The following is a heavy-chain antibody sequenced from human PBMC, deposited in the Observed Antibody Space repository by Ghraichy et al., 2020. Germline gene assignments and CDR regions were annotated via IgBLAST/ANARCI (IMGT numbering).Heavy chain of an antibody. J-gene: IGHJ3*02. CDR3: ARLSSSGWQGAFDI. CDR2: IYYSGDT. V-gene: IGHV4-39*01. D-gene: IGHD6-19*01. CDR1: GGSVSSSSYF. Sequence: SETLSFTCSVSGGSVSSSSYFWGWIRQPPGKGLEWIGSIYYSGDTYYSPSLKSRVTISLDTAKSQFSLRLSSVTAADTAVYYCARLSSSGWQGAFDIWGQGTMVTVSS.